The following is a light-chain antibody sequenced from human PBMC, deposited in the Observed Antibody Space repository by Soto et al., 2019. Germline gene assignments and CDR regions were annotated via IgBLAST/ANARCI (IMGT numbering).Light chain of an antibody. CDR2: GAS. CDR1: QNVYTN. V-gene: IGKV3-15*01. J-gene: IGKJ2*01. CDR3: QQYNRWPPYT. Sequence: ETVMTQSPATLSVSPGETATLSCRASQNVYTNLAWYQQKPGQAPRLVLYGASTRATGVPARFSGSGSGTEFTLTISSLQSEDSAVYYCQQYNRWPPYTFGQGTK.